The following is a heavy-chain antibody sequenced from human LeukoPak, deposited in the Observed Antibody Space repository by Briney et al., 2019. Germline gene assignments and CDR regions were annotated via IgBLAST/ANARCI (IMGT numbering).Heavy chain of an antibody. D-gene: IGHD5-12*01. CDR1: GYTFTDYY. CDR3: ARGGVATIVNWFDP. CDR2: INPNSGAT. Sequence: ASVRVSCKASGYTFTDYYIHGVRQAPGQGLEWMGWINPNSGATTYPQKFQGRVTMTRDTSISTAYMELSRLRSDDTAVYYCARGGVATIVNWFDPWGQGTLVTVSS. J-gene: IGHJ5*02. V-gene: IGHV1-2*02.